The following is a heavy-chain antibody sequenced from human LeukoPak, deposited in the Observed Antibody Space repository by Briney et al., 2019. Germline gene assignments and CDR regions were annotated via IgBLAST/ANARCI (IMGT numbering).Heavy chain of an antibody. Sequence: ASVKVSCKASGYTFTSYGISWVRQAPGQGLEWMGWISAYNGNTNYAQKLQGRVTMTTDTSTSTAYMELRSLRSDDTAVYYCARVGVKDIVVVVAATGNNWFDPWGQGTLVTVSS. CDR1: GYTFTSYG. CDR2: ISAYNGNT. J-gene: IGHJ5*02. CDR3: ARVGVKDIVVVVAATGNNWFDP. D-gene: IGHD2-15*01. V-gene: IGHV1-18*01.